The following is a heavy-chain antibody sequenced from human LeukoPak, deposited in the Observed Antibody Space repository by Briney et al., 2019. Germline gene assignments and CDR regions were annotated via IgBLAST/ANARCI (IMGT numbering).Heavy chain of an antibody. D-gene: IGHD6-19*01. V-gene: IGHV4-39*01. J-gene: IGHJ3*02. Sequence: SETLSLTCTVSGGSISSGSYYWGWIRQPPGKGLEWIGSIYYSGSTYNNPSLKSRVTISVDTSKNQFSLKLSSVTAADTAVYYCARHGPYSSGWFGAFDIWGQGTMVTVSS. CDR1: GGSISSGSYY. CDR2: IYYSGST. CDR3: ARHGPYSSGWFGAFDI.